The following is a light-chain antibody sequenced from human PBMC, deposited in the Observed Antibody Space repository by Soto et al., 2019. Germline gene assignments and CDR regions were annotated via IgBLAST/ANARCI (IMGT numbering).Light chain of an antibody. CDR3: SSYTSSTTRV. V-gene: IGLV2-14*01. CDR1: SSDVGAFNY. CDR2: EVS. Sequence: QSLLTQPASVSGPPGQSMTISCTGASSDVGAFNYVSWYQQHPGKAPKLLIYEVSNRPSGLSNRFSGSKSGNTASLTISGLQAEDEADYYCSSYTSSTTRVFGGGTKVTV. J-gene: IGLJ2*01.